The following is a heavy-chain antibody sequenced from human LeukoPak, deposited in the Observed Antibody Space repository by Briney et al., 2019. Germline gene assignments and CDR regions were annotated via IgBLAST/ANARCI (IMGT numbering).Heavy chain of an antibody. Sequence: PGGSLRLSCAVSGVTLSNYGMSWVRQAPGKGLEWVAGISGSGGSTNYADSVKGRFTISRDNPKNTLYLQMNSLRAEDTAVYFCAKRGVVIRVILVGFHKEAYYFDSWGQGALVTVSS. CDR2: ISGSGGST. CDR1: GVTLSNYG. V-gene: IGHV3-23*01. D-gene: IGHD3-22*01. CDR3: AKRGVVIRVILVGFHKEAYYFDS. J-gene: IGHJ4*02.